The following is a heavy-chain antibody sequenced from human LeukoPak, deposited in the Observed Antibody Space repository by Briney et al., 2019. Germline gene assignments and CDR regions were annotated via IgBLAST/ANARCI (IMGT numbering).Heavy chain of an antibody. D-gene: IGHD3-3*01. V-gene: IGHV1-8*01. J-gene: IGHJ4*02. CDR1: GYTFTSYD. CDR2: MNPNSGNT. CDR3: ARPLTFRGVAATGGY. Sequence: ASVKVSCKASGYTFTSYDINWVRQATGQGLEWMGWMNPNSGNTGYAQKFQGRVTMTRNTSISTAYMELSSLRSEDTAVYYCARPLTFRGVAATGGYWGQGTLVTVSS.